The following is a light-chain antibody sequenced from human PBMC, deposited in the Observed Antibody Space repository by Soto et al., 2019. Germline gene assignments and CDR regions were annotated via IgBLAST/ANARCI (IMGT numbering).Light chain of an antibody. Sequence: ETVLTQSPGTLSLSPGERATLFCRASQSITSNHLAWYQQKPGQAPRLLIYGASSRATGIPDRFSVSASGTDFTLTISRLEPEDFAVYYCQHYGTSALFGPGTKVDIK. J-gene: IGKJ3*01. CDR1: QSITSNH. CDR2: GAS. V-gene: IGKV3-20*01. CDR3: QHYGTSAL.